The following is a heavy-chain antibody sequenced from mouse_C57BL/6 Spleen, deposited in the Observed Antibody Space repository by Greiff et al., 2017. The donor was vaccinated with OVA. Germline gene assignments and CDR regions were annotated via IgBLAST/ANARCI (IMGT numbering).Heavy chain of an antibody. Sequence: VQLQQSGAELVKPGASVKISCKASGYTFTDYYINWVKQRPGQGLEWIGKIGPGSGSTYYNEKFKGKATLTAAKSSSTAYMQLISLTSEDSAVDCCARYVYYYGSSDYYDYWGPGTTLTVSS. CDR3: ARYVYYYGSSDYYDY. CDR1: GYTFTDYY. J-gene: IGHJ2*01. V-gene: IGHV1-77*01. D-gene: IGHD1-1*01. CDR2: IGPGSGST.